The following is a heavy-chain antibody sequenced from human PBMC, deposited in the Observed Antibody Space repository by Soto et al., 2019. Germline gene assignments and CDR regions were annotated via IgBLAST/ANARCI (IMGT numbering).Heavy chain of an antibody. Sequence: QVQLVQSGAEVKKPGASVKVSCKASGYTFTSYGISWVRQAPGQGLEWMGWISAYNGNTNYAQKFQGRVTITADESTSTAYMELSSLRSEDTAVYYCARVRGGSWYYFDYWGQGTLVTVSS. CDR3: ARVRGGSWYYFDY. CDR2: ISAYNGNT. J-gene: IGHJ4*02. D-gene: IGHD6-13*01. CDR1: GYTFTSYG. V-gene: IGHV1-18*01.